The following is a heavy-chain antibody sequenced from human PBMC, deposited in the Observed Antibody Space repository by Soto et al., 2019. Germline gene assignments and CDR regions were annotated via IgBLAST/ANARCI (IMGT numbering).Heavy chain of an antibody. CDR1: GGTFSSSS. CDR2: IIPILGIA. J-gene: IGHJ6*02. V-gene: IGHV1-69*02. D-gene: IGHD1-7*01. CDR3: ARSNGNYRDYYYYSGMDV. Sequence: QVQLVQSGAEVKKPGSSVKVSCKASGGTFSSSSISWVRQAPGQGLEWMGRIIPILGIANHAQKFQGRVTITADKSTDTAYMDLSSLRSEDTAVYYCARSNGNYRDYYYYSGMDVWGQGTTVTVSS.